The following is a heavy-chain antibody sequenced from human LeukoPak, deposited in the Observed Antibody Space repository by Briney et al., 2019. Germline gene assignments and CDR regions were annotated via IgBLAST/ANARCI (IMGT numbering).Heavy chain of an antibody. J-gene: IGHJ6*03. CDR2: MSGSGYYT. CDR1: GFAFSNFA. D-gene: IGHD3-3*01. CDR3: AKMEGQRLYDYCMDV. Sequence: GGSLRLSCAASGFAFSNFAMSWVRQAPGKGLEWVSTMSGSGYYTYCVESVKGRFTISRDNSKNTLYLHMNSLRADDTAVYYCAKMEGQRLYDYCMDVWGRGTTVTVSS. V-gene: IGHV3-23*01.